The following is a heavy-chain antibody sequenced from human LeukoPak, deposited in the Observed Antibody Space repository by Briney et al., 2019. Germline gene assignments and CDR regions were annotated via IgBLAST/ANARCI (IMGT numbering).Heavy chain of an antibody. J-gene: IGHJ4*02. Sequence: SQTLSLTCAASGGSINSGGYSWCWLRQPPGKGLEWIGYIYHSGSTYYNPSLKSRVTISVDRSKNQFSLKLSSVTAADTAVHYCAREGAYGSGSFGFWGQGTLVTVSS. V-gene: IGHV4-30-2*01. CDR1: GGSINSGGYS. CDR3: AREGAYGSGSFGF. CDR2: IYHSGST. D-gene: IGHD3-10*01.